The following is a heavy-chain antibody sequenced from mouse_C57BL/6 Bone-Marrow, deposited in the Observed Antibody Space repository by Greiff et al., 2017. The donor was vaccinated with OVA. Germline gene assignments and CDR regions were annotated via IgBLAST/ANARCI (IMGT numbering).Heavy chain of an antibody. V-gene: IGHV1-85*01. CDR3: ARFYYGSSYAMDY. D-gene: IGHD1-1*01. CDR1: CYPFTSYD. J-gene: IGHJ4*01. CDR2: VYPRDGST. Sequence: QVQLKESGPELVKPGASVKLSCTASCYPFTSYDINWVKPRPGQGLAWIGWVYPRDGSTKYTAKFKGTATLPVDTSSSTAYMELHGLTSEDSAVYFGARFYYGSSYAMDYWGQGTSVTVSS.